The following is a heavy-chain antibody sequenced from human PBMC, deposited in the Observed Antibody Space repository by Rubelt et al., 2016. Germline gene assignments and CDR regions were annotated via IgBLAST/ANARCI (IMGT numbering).Heavy chain of an antibody. J-gene: IGHJ4*02. D-gene: IGHD2-2*01. V-gene: IGHV3-33*06. CDR3: AKVRDIVVVPAATRYFDY. Sequence: APGKGLEWVAVIWYDGSNKYYADSVKGRFTISRDNSKNTLYLQMNSLRAEDTAVYYCAKVRDIVVVPAATRYFDYWGQGTLVTVSS. CDR2: IWYDGSNK.